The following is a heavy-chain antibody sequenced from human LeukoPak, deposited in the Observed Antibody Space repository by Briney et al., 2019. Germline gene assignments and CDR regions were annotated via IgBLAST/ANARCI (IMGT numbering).Heavy chain of an antibody. CDR2: ISGSGGST. Sequence: PGGSLRLSCAASGFTFSSYAMSWVRQAPGKGLEWVSAISGSGGSTHYADSVKGRFTISRDNSKNTLYLQMNSLRAEDTAVYYCAKDAYRLRFLEWDGFDYWGQGTLVTVSS. CDR3: AKDAYRLRFLEWDGFDY. D-gene: IGHD3-3*01. CDR1: GFTFSSYA. V-gene: IGHV3-23*01. J-gene: IGHJ4*02.